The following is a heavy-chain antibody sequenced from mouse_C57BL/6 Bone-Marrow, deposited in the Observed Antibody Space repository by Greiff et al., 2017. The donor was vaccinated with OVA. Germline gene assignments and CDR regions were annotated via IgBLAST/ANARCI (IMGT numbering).Heavy chain of an antibody. CDR3: AREGRDWDTYYFDY. V-gene: IGHV1-81*01. CDR2: IYPRSGNT. D-gene: IGHD4-1*01. J-gene: IGHJ2*01. CDR1: GYTFTSYG. Sequence: QVQLKQSGAELARPGASVKLSCKASGYTFTSYGISWVKQRTGQGLEWIGEIYPRSGNTYYNEKFKGKATLTADKSSSTAYMELRSLTSEDSAVYFCAREGRDWDTYYFDYWGQGTTLTVSS.